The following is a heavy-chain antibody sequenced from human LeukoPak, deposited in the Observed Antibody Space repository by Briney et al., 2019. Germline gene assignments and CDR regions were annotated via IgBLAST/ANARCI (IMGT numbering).Heavy chain of an antibody. CDR1: GGSISSSSYY. CDR2: IYYSGST. Sequence: PSETLSLTCTVSGGSISSSSYYWGWIRQPPGKGLEWIGSIYYSGSTYYNPSLKSRVTISVDTSKNQFSLKLSSVAAADTAVYYCATPAHGYSYGYYFDYWGQGTLVTVSS. J-gene: IGHJ4*02. V-gene: IGHV4-39*07. CDR3: ATPAHGYSYGYYFDY. D-gene: IGHD5-18*01.